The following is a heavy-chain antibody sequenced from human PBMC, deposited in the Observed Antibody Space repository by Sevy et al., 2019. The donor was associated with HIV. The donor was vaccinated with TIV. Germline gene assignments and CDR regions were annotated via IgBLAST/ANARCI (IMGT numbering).Heavy chain of an antibody. CDR1: GFTFSDHY. V-gene: IGHV3-72*01. CDR2: TRNKADGYTI. J-gene: IGHJ4*02. CDR3: ATHAGIAAAGRVFDY. Sequence: GGSLRLSCVASGFTFSDHYMEWVRQAPGKVLEWVGRTRNKADGYTIEYAASVKGRFTISRDDSKNSLYVQMNSLKTEDTAVYYCATHAGIAAAGRVFDYWGQGTLVTVSS. D-gene: IGHD6-13*01.